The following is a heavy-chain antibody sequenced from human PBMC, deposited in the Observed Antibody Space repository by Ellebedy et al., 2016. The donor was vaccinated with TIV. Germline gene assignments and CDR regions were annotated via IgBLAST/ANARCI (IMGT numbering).Heavy chain of an antibody. CDR3: ARGNPRYTISRYESWFAP. CDR2: INHSGSP. D-gene: IGHD6-13*01. V-gene: IGHV4-34*01. Sequence: MPSETLSLTCAVYGWSFSGYSWSWIRQPPGKGLEWIGEINHSGSPSYNPPPKSRVTISVDTSKNQFSLKLSSVTAADTAVYYCARGNPRYTISRYESWFAPWGQGTLVTVSS. J-gene: IGHJ5*02. CDR1: GWSFSGYS.